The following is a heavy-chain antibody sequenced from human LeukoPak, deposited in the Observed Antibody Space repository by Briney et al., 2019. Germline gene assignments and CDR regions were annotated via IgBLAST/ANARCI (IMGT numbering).Heavy chain of an antibody. J-gene: IGHJ4*02. CDR1: GGSISSGGYY. CDR3: ARDWSNYFDY. CDR2: IYYSGST. Sequence: SQTLPLTCTVSGGSISSGGYYWSWIRRHPGKGLEWIGYIYYSGSTYYNPSLRSRVTISLDTSKNQFSLKLSSVTAADTAVYYCARDWSNYFDYWGQGTLVTVSS. V-gene: IGHV4-31*03.